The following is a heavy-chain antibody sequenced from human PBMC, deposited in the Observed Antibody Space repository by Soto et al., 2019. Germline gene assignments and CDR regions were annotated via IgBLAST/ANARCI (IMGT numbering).Heavy chain of an antibody. V-gene: IGHV3-30*18. CDR3: AKDLRARRWLLQGWLDP. D-gene: IGHD2-15*01. Sequence: GGSLRLSCAASGFTFSSYGMHWVRQAPGKGLEWVAVISYDGSNKYYADSVKGRFTISRDNSKNTLYLQMNSLRAEDTAVYYCAKDLRARRWLLQGWLDPWGQGTLVTVSS. CDR1: GFTFSSYG. CDR2: ISYDGSNK. J-gene: IGHJ5*02.